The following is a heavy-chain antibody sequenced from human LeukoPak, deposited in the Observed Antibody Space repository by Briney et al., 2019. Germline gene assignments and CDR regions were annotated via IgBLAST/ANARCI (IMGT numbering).Heavy chain of an antibody. J-gene: IGHJ4*01. V-gene: IGHV3-7*01. CDR3: ARDGTAAGLYFDL. CDR1: GFTFTDYW. Sequence: LSGGSLRLSCEVSGFTFTDYWMNWVRQAPGKGPEWVASIRQDGSEKTYVDSVKGRFTISRDNTKNSLSLQLNGLRAEGTAVYYCARDGTAAGLYFDLWGQGTLVTVSS. D-gene: IGHD6-13*01. CDR2: IRQDGSEK.